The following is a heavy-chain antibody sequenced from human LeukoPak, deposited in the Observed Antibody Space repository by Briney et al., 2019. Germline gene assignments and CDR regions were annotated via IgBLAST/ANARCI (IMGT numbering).Heavy chain of an antibody. CDR2: INHSGST. V-gene: IGHV4-34*01. D-gene: IGHD6-13*01. J-gene: IGHJ4*02. Sequence: PSETLSLTCAVYGGSFSGYYWSWIRQPPGKGLEWIGEINHSGSTNYNPSLKSRVTISVDTSKNQFSLKLSSVTAADTAVYYCARDIGAAAPLFDYWGQGTLVTVSS. CDR1: GGSFSGYY. CDR3: ARDIGAAAPLFDY.